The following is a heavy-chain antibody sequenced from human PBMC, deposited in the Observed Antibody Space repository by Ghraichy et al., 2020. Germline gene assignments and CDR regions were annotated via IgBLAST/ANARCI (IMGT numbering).Heavy chain of an antibody. CDR2: ISSSSSYI. J-gene: IGHJ4*02. Sequence: GGSLRLSCAASGFTFSSYSMNWVRQAPGKGLEWVSSISSSSSYIYYADSVKGRFTISRDNAKNSLYLQMNSLRAEDTAVYYCAREAYCGGDCPNDYWGQGTLVTVSS. CDR3: AREAYCGGDCPNDY. D-gene: IGHD2-21*02. CDR1: GFTFSSYS. V-gene: IGHV3-21*01.